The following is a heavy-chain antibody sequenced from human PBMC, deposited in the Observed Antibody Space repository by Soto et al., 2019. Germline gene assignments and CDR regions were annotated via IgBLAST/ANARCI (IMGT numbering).Heavy chain of an antibody. V-gene: IGHV1-69*12. J-gene: IGHJ3*02. D-gene: IGHD6-13*01. CDR1: GDTFSNYV. CDR3: ARETSAPGTFREDASDI. CDR2: IVPIFRTA. Sequence: QVQLVQSGAEVKKPGSSVKVACKVSGDTFSNYVINWVRQAPGQGLERMGAIVPIFRTANYAQKFQGRVTINADEFTITAYMELSGLRSDDTATYYCARETSAPGTFREDASDIWGQGTLVTVSS.